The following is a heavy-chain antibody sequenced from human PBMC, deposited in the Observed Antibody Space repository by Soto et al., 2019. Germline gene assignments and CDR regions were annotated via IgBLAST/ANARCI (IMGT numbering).Heavy chain of an antibody. J-gene: IGHJ4*02. CDR1: GYTFTSYA. CDR3: ARGIAAAEEGFDY. Sequence: GASVKVSCKASGYTFTSYAMHWVRQAPGQRLEWMGWINAGNGNTKYSQKFQGRVTITRDTSASTAYMELSSLRSEDTAVYYCARGIAAAEEGFDYWGQGTLVTVSS. CDR2: INAGNGNT. V-gene: IGHV1-3*01. D-gene: IGHD6-13*01.